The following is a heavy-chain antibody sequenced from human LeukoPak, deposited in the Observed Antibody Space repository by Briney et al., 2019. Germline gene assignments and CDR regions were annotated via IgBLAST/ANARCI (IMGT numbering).Heavy chain of an antibody. CDR1: GYTLTELS. D-gene: IGHD1-1*01. CDR3: ATDRLERHAFDI. V-gene: IGHV1-24*01. Sequence: ASVKLSCKVSGYTLTELSMHWVRQAPGNGLEWMGGFDPEDGETIYAQKFQGRVTMTEDTSTDTAYMELSSLRSEDTAVYYCATDRLERHAFDIWGQGTMVTVSS. J-gene: IGHJ3*02. CDR2: FDPEDGET.